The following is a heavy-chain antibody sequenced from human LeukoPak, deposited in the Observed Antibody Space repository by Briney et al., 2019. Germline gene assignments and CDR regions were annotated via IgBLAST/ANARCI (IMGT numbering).Heavy chain of an antibody. Sequence: PGGSLRLSCAASGFTFSSYSMNWVRQAPGKGLEWVSSISSSSSYIYYADSVKGRFTISRDNAKNSLYLQMSSLRDEDTALYYCASGGIYYGAAFDSWGQGTLVTVSS. CDR3: ASGGIYYGAAFDS. CDR1: GFTFSSYS. V-gene: IGHV3-21*04. CDR2: ISSSSSYI. J-gene: IGHJ4*02. D-gene: IGHD1-26*01.